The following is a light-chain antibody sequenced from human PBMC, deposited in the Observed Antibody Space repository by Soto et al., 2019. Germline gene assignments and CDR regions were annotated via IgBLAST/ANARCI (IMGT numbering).Light chain of an antibody. CDR1: QSISSW. CDR2: KAS. J-gene: IGKJ1*01. V-gene: IGKV1-5*03. Sequence: DIQMTQSPFTLSASVGDRVTIICRASQSISSWLAWYQQKPGKAPKLLIYKASSLESGVPSRFSGSGSGTAFTLTISSLQPDDFATYFCQQYNTYWTFGQGTKVEIK. CDR3: QQYNTYWT.